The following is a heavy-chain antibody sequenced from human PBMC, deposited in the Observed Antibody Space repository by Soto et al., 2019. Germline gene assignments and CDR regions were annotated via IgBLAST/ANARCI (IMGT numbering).Heavy chain of an antibody. J-gene: IGHJ3*01. V-gene: IGHV1-69*06. Sequence: ASVXGSCKSALGTFGKFASNCLLQAPGQGLEWMGGVIPIFHTPRYAQRFQGRVTITADTSTRTVYMELRSMRSEDTDVYHCESTDTVNFDFEIRGQATMV. CDR2: VIPIFHTP. CDR1: LGTFGKFA. CDR3: ESTDTVNFDFEI. D-gene: IGHD4-17*01.